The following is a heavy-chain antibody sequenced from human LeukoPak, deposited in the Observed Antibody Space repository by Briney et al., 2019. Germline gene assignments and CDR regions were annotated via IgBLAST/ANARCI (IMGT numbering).Heavy chain of an antibody. D-gene: IGHD3-10*01. CDR2: ISSSGSTI. V-gene: IGHV3-48*03. J-gene: IGHJ4*02. Sequence: GGSLRLSCAASGFTFSSYEMNWVRQAPGKGLEWVSYISSSGSTIYYADSVKGRFTISRGNAKNSLYLQMNSLRAEDTAVYYCARQQAGGYYGHWGQGTLVTVSS. CDR1: GFTFSSYE. CDR3: ARQQAGGYYGH.